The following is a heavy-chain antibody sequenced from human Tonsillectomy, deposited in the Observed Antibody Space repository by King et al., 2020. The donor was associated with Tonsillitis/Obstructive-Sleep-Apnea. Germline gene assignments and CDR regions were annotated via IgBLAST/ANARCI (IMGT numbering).Heavy chain of an antibody. CDR1: GYTFNGYY. V-gene: IGHV1-2*02. CDR3: AREINSYFDF. D-gene: IGHD4-23*01. J-gene: IGHJ4*02. CDR2: INPNSGDT. Sequence: QVQLVESGAEVKNPGASVKVSCKASGYTFNGYYMHWVRQAPGQGLEWMGWINPNSGDTSFAQKFQGRITMTRDTSLSTAYLELSRLRSDDTAVYFCAREINSYFDFWGQGTRVTVSS.